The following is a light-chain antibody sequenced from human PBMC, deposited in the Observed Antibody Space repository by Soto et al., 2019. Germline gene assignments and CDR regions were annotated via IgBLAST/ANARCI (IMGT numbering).Light chain of an antibody. V-gene: IGLV1-44*01. CDR2: SDS. CDR1: SSNLGSNI. J-gene: IGLJ2*01. Sequence: QSVLTQPPSASGTPGQRVTISCSGSSSNLGSNIVNWYQQVPGTAPKLLIHSDSQRPSGVPDRFSGSKSGTSASLAISGLQSEDEADYYCAAWDESLNGPVFGGGTQLTVL. CDR3: AAWDESLNGPV.